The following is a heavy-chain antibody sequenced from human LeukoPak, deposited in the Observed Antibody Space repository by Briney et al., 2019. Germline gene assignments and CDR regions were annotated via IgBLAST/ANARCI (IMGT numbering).Heavy chain of an antibody. CDR1: GFTFSSHS. D-gene: IGHD3-3*01. V-gene: IGHV3-21*01. J-gene: IGHJ4*02. CDR2: ISSSSSYI. Sequence: GGSLRLSCAASGFTFSSHSMNWVRQAPGKGLEWVSSISSSSSYIYYADSVKGRFTISRDNAKNSLYLQMNSLRAEDTAVYYCARDPRFDDFWSGYCDYWGQGTLVTVSS. CDR3: ARDPRFDDFWSGYCDY.